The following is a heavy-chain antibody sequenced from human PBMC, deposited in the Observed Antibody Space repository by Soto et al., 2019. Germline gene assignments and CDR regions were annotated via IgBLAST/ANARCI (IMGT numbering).Heavy chain of an antibody. CDR2: VYYSGTT. D-gene: IGHD1-1*01. J-gene: IGHJ4*02. V-gene: IGHV4-30-4*01. CDR1: GGSISTDDHY. CDR3: ATLRSRWNIDY. Sequence: QVQLQESGPGLVKPSQTLSLTCTVSGGSISTDDHYWSWIRQSPGKGLEWIGYVYYSGTTHYNPSRKSRLFISLDTSKNHFSLPLTSVTAADTAVYYCATLRSRWNIDYWGQGTLVTVSS.